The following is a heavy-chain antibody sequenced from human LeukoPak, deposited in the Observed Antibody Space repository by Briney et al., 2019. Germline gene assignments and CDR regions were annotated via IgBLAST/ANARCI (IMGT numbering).Heavy chain of an antibody. CDR1: GYTFTGYY. CDR3: ARVLYGSGSYYNGWYFDL. Sequence: GASVKVSCKXSGYTFTGYYMHWVRQAPGQGLEWMGRINPNSGGTNYSQKFQGRVTMTRDTSISTAYMVLSRLRSDDTAVYYCARVLYGSGSYYNGWYFDLWGRGTLVTVSS. CDR2: INPNSGGT. J-gene: IGHJ2*01. D-gene: IGHD3-10*01. V-gene: IGHV1-2*06.